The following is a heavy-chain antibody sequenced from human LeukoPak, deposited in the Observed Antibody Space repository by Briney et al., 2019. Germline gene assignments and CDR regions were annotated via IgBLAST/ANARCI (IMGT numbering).Heavy chain of an antibody. J-gene: IGHJ5*02. Sequence: GGSLRLSCAASGFTFSSYEMNWVRQAPGKGLEWVSYISSSGSTIYYADSVKGRFTISRDNAKNSLYLQMNSLRAEDTAVYYCARTLVPAAPNWFDPWGQGTLVTVSS. V-gene: IGHV3-48*03. CDR2: ISSSGSTI. CDR1: GFTFSSYE. D-gene: IGHD2-2*01. CDR3: ARTLVPAAPNWFDP.